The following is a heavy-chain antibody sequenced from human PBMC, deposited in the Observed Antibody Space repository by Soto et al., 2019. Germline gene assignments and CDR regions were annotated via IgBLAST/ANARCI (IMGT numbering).Heavy chain of an antibody. D-gene: IGHD3-22*01. CDR3: ARDGSYDSTGLDFDY. CDR1: GFTFSSYA. CDR2: ISTNGGST. Sequence: GGSLRLSCSASGFTFSSYAMHWVRQAPGKGLEYVSSISTNGGSTHYADSVKGRFTISRDNSKNTQYLQMSSLRADDTAVYYCARDGSYDSTGLDFDYWGQGTRVTVSS. V-gene: IGHV3-64D*06. J-gene: IGHJ4*02.